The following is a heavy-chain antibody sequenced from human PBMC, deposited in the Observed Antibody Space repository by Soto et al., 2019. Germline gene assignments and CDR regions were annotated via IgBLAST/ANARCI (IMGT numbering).Heavy chain of an antibody. CDR2: IYYSGST. J-gene: IGHJ6*02. D-gene: IGHD7-27*01. CDR1: GGSISSYY. V-gene: IGHV4-59*01. Sequence: SETLSLTCTVSGGSISSYYWSWIRQPPGKGLEWIGYIYYSGSTNYNPSLKSRVTISVDTSKNQFSLKLSSVTAADTAVYYCAGSNWGNYYYYGMDGWGQGTPVTVSS. CDR3: AGSNWGNYYYYGMDG.